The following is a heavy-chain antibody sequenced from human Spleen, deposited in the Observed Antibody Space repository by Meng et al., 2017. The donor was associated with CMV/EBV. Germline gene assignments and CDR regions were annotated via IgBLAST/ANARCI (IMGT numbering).Heavy chain of an antibody. D-gene: IGHD2-21*01. CDR3: ALLSGGHIAVVIGY. CDR2: INPNSGGT. CDR1: GYTLTGYY. V-gene: IGHV1-2*02. J-gene: IGHJ4*02. Sequence: ASVKVSCKASGYTLTGYYMRWVRQAPGQGLEWMGWINPNSGGTNYGQKFQGRVTMTRDTSISKAYMELSRLRSDDTAVYYCALLSGGHIAVVIGYWGQGTLVTVSS.